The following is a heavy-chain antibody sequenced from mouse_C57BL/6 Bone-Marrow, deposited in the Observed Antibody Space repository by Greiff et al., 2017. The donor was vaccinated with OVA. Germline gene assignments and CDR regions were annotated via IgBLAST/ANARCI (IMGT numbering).Heavy chain of an antibody. D-gene: IGHD1-1*01. V-gene: IGHV1-19*01. J-gene: IGHJ1*03. Sequence: VQLQQSGPVLVKPGASVKMSCKASGYTFTDYYMNWVKQSHGKSLEWIGVINPYNGGTSYNQKFKGKATLTVDKSSSTAYMELNSLTSEDSAFYYCARERYYGSSYWYFDVWGTGTTVTVSS. CDR3: ARERYYGSSYWYFDV. CDR1: GYTFTDYY. CDR2: INPYNGGT.